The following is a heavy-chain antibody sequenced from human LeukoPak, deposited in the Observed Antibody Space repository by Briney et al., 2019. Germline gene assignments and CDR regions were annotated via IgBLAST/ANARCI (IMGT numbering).Heavy chain of an antibody. CDR1: GGSLSDYY. CDR2: INHSGST. J-gene: IGHJ5*02. CDR3: ARWSSNYYDTSGRRFDP. V-gene: IGHV4-34*01. Sequence: PSETLSLTCAVYGGSLSDYYWSWIRQPPGKGLEWIGEINHSGSTNYNPSLKSRVTISVDTSKNQFSLKLNSVTAADTAVYYCARWSSNYYDTSGRRFDPWGQGTLVTVSS. D-gene: IGHD3-22*01.